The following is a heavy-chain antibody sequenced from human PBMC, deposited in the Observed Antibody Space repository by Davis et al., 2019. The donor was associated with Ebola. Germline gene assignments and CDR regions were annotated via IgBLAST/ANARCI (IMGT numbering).Heavy chain of an antibody. V-gene: IGHV3-11*04. D-gene: IGHD2-2*01. CDR2: ISSSGSTI. CDR3: ARDPDIVVVPAAILGSWYFDL. CDR1: GFTFSDYY. J-gene: IGHJ2*01. Sequence: GGSLRLSCAASGFTFSDYYMSWIRQAPGKGLEWVSYISSSGSTIYYADSVKGRFTISRANAKNSLYLQMNSLRAEDTAVYYCARDPDIVVVPAAILGSWYFDLWGRGTLVTVSS.